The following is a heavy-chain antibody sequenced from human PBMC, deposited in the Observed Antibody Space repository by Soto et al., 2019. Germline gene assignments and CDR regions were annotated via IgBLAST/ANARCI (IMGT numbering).Heavy chain of an antibody. CDR3: ARGNYYYDSSGYYRGGVFDY. CDR2: TYFTGST. CDR1: GGSISSGGYY. D-gene: IGHD3-22*01. J-gene: IGHJ4*02. Sequence: SETLSLTCTVSGGSISSGGYYWSWLRQHPGKGLEWIGYTYFTGSTYYIPSLKGRLTISLDTSENQFSLKLSSVTAADTAVYYCARGNYYYDSSGYYRGGVFDYWGQGALVTVSS. V-gene: IGHV4-31*03.